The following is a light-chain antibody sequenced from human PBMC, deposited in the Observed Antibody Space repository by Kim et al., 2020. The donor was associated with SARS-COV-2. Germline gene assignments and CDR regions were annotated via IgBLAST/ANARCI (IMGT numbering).Light chain of an antibody. CDR3: QQRTNWPLT. Sequence: EIVLTQSPATLSLSPGERATLSCRASRSVRTYLAWYQQKPGQAPRLLISDASNRATGIPARFSGSGSETDFTLTISSLEPEDFAVYYCQQRTNWPLTFGGGTKLEI. CDR2: DAS. CDR1: RSVRTY. J-gene: IGKJ4*01. V-gene: IGKV3-11*01.